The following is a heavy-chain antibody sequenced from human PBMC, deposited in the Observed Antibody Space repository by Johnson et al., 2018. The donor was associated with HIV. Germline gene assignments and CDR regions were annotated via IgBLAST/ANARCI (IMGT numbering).Heavy chain of an antibody. CDR1: GFTVSSNY. Sequence: EQLVESGGGLVQPGGSLRLSCAASGFTVSSNYMSWVRQAPGKGLEWVSVIYRGSNTYYADSVKGRFTISRDNSNNTLYLQLNSLRAEDTAVYYCARDQDWGYYDTTAFDIWGQGTMVTVSS. CDR3: ARDQDWGYYDTTAFDI. J-gene: IGHJ3*02. CDR2: IYRGSNT. V-gene: IGHV3-66*02. D-gene: IGHD3-16*01.